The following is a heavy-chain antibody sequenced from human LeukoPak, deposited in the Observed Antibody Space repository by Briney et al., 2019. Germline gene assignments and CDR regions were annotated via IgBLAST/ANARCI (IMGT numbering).Heavy chain of an antibody. V-gene: IGHV4-38-2*02. J-gene: IGHJ4*02. CDR2: IYHSGST. Sequence: SETLSLTCAVSGYSISSGYYWGWIRQPPGKGLEWIGSIYHSGSTYCNPSLKSRVTISVDTSKNQFSLKLSSVAAADTAVYYCARDAPDCSGGSCYRNDYWGQGTLVTVSS. D-gene: IGHD2-15*01. CDR1: GYSISSGYY. CDR3: ARDAPDCSGGSCYRNDY.